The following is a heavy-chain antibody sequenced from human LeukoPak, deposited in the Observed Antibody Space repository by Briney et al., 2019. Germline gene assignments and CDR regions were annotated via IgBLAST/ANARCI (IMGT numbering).Heavy chain of an antibody. CDR1: GGSISSYY. CDR2: IYYSGST. Sequence: SETLSLTCTVSGGSISSYYWSWIRQPPGKGLEWIGYIYYSGSTNYNPSLKSRVTMSVDTSKNQFSLKLSSVTAADTAIYYCARVVGATPRRLDYWGQGTLVTVSS. J-gene: IGHJ4*02. V-gene: IGHV4-59*01. D-gene: IGHD1-26*01. CDR3: ARVVGATPRRLDY.